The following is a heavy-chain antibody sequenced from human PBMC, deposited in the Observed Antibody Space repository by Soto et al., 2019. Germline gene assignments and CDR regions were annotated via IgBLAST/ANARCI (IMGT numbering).Heavy chain of an antibody. Sequence: EVQLLESGGGLVQPGGSLGLSCAASGFTFSSYAMSWVRQAPGKGLEWVSAISGSGGSTYYADSVKGRFTISRDNSKNTLYLQMNSLRAEDTAVYYCARETKAAGNAFDIWGQGTMVTVSS. J-gene: IGHJ3*02. CDR3: ARETKAAGNAFDI. CDR1: GFTFSSYA. V-gene: IGHV3-23*01. CDR2: ISGSGGST. D-gene: IGHD6-13*01.